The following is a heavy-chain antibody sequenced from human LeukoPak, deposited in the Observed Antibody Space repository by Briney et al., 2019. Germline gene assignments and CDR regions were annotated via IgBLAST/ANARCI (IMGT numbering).Heavy chain of an antibody. D-gene: IGHD6-13*01. V-gene: IGHV3-30*04. Sequence: GRSLRLSCEVSGLIFSSNAMHWVRQAPGKGLEWVAGISYDGSNRFYADSVRGRFTISRDNSKNTLYVQMNSLRPEDTAVYYCARDRRSWPFEYWGQGTLDRVSS. CDR3: ARDRRSWPFEY. J-gene: IGHJ4*02. CDR1: GLIFSSNA. CDR2: ISYDGSNR.